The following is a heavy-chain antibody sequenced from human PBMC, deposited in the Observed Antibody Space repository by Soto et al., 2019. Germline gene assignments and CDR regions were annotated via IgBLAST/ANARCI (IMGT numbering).Heavy chain of an antibody. D-gene: IGHD2-15*01. J-gene: IGHJ4*02. Sequence: QVQLVESGGGFVKPGGSLRLSCAASGFTFSDYYMSWIRQAPGKGMEWVSYISSSSSYTNYADSVKGRFTISRDNAKNSLYLQINSMRAEDTAVYYCARSRAALKYWVQGTLVTVSS. CDR1: GFTFSDYY. CDR2: ISSSSSYT. V-gene: IGHV3-11*06. CDR3: ARSRAALKY.